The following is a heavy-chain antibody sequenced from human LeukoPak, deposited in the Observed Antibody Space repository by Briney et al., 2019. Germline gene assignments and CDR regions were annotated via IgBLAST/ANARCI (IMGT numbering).Heavy chain of an antibody. CDR3: ARGRKNIVVVPAARFINSLGP. V-gene: IGHV4-34*01. Sequence: SETLSLTCAVYGGSFSGYYWSWIRQPPGKGLEWIGEINHSGSTNYNPSLKSRVTISVDTSKNQFSLKLSSVTAADTAVYYCARGRKNIVVVPAARFINSLGPWGQGTLVTVSS. J-gene: IGHJ5*02. D-gene: IGHD2-2*01. CDR2: INHSGST. CDR1: GGSFSGYY.